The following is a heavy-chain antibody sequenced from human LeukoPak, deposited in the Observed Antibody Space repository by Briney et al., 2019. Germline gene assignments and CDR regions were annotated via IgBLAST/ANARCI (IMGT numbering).Heavy chain of an antibody. D-gene: IGHD4-17*01. CDR1: GYTFSGYY. V-gene: IGHV1-2*02. CDR2: INPNSGDT. CDR3: AKTHGYGDYVAPGYFDY. Sequence: ASVKVSCKASGYTFSGYYMHWVRQAPGQGLEWMGWINPNSGDTNDAQKFQGRVTMTRDTSLNTAYMELTRLRSDDTAVYYCAKTHGYGDYVAPGYFDYWGQGTLVTVSS. J-gene: IGHJ4*02.